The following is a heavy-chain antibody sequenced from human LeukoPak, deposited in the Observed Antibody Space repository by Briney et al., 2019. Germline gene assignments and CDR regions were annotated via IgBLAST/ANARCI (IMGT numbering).Heavy chain of an antibody. J-gene: IGHJ4*02. CDR1: GGSISSYY. V-gene: IGHV4-59*12. CDR3: APGWAATDVF. CDR2: IYYSGST. Sequence: PSETLSLTCTVSGGSISSYYWSWIRQPPGKGLEWIGYIYYSGSTNYNPSLQSRVTISVDTSKNQFSLKLSSVTAADTAVYYCAPGWAATDVFWGQGTLVTVSS. D-gene: IGHD6-13*01.